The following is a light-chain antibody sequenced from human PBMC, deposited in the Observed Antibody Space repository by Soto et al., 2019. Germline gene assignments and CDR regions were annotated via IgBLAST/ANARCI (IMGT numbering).Light chain of an antibody. Sequence: IEMQQSPAIRSVLQIERATLSYRASQSVSTNLAWFQQKPGQTPRLLFNGASTRATGIPARFTGSGSGTEFILTISSLQSEDFAVYYCQQYDIWPPTFGQGTKVDIK. J-gene: IGKJ1*01. V-gene: IGKV3-15*01. CDR3: QQYDIWPPT. CDR1: QSVSTN. CDR2: GAS.